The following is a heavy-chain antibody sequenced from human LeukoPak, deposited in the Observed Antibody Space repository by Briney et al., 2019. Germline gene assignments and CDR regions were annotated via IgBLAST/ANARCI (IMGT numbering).Heavy chain of an antibody. CDR1: GFAFSSYS. V-gene: IGHV3-48*01. Sequence: GGSLRLSCVASGFAFSSYSMNWVRQAPGRGLEWISYISSGGRTIYYADSVEGRFTISRDSGKNSLYLLLNSLRADDTAVYFCVRESITGHRDFDYWGQGTLITVPA. J-gene: IGHJ4*02. D-gene: IGHD1-20*01. CDR2: ISSGGRTI. CDR3: VRESITGHRDFDY.